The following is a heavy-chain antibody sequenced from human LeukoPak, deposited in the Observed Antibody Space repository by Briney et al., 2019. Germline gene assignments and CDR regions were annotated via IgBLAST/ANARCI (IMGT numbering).Heavy chain of an antibody. Sequence: SETLSLTCTVSGGSISSGSYYWSWIRQPAGKGLEWIGRIYTSGSTNYNPSLKSRVTISVDTSKNQFSLKLSSVTAADTAVYYCRGYCSSTSCPGYWGQGTLVTVSS. V-gene: IGHV4-61*02. CDR1: GGSISSGSYY. D-gene: IGHD2-2*01. CDR3: RGYCSSTSCPGY. CDR2: IYTSGST. J-gene: IGHJ4*02.